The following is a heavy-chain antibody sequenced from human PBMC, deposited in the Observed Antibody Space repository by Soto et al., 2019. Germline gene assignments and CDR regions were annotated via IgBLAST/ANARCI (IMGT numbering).Heavy chain of an antibody. Sequence: QITLKESGPTLVKPTQTLTLTCTLSGFLVSTSRVGVGWIRQPPGKALEWLALIYWDDDRRYSPSLKTRLTIIMDASKNQVVLTVTNMDPVDTATYFCAHLVVEEAGTFDYWGQGTLVTVSS. CDR3: AHLVVEEAGTFDY. J-gene: IGHJ4*02. D-gene: IGHD2-15*01. CDR2: IYWDDDR. CDR1: GFLVSTSRVG. V-gene: IGHV2-5*02.